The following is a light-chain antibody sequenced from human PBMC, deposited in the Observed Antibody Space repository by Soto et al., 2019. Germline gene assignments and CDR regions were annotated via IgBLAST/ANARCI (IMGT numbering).Light chain of an antibody. CDR3: QQHSNWPRT. CDR1: ESISSN. Sequence: EIVLTQSPATLSLSPGERATLSCRASESISSNLAWYQQKPGQAPRLLIYDASNRAAGFPARFSGSGSGTDFTLTISSLEPEDFEVYYCQQHSNWPRTFGQGTKLEIK. V-gene: IGKV3-11*01. J-gene: IGKJ2*01. CDR2: DAS.